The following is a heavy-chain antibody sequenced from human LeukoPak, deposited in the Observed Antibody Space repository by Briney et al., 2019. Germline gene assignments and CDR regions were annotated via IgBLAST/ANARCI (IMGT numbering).Heavy chain of an antibody. CDR1: GGSISSGGCY. J-gene: IGHJ5*02. V-gene: IGHV4-30-2*02. CDR3: ARSSINWFDP. Sequence: TXSLTCTVSGGSISSGGCYWSWIRQPPGKGLEWIGYIYHSGSTYYNPSLKSRVTISVDRSKNQFSLKLSSVTAADTAVYYCARSSINWFDPWGQGTLVTVSS. D-gene: IGHD2-21*01. CDR2: IYHSGST.